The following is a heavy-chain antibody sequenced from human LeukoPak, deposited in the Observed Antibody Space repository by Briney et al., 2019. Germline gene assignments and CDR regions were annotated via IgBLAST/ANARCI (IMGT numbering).Heavy chain of an antibody. J-gene: IGHJ5*02. CDR2: ISSSSSYI. CDR1: GGSFSGYY. Sequence: PSETLSLTCAVYGGSFSGYYWSWIRQAPGKGLEWVSSISSSSSYIYYADSVKGRFTISRDNAKNSLYLQMNSLRAEDTAVYYCARSSVNYYDSSNWFDPWGQGTLVTVSS. V-gene: IGHV3-21*01. D-gene: IGHD3-22*01. CDR3: ARSSVNYYDSSNWFDP.